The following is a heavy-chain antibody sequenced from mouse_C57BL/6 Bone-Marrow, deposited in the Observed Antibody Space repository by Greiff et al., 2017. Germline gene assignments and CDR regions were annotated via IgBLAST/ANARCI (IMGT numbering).Heavy chain of an antibody. CDR2: ISYDGSN. V-gene: IGHV3-6*01. CDR3: ARVDYGPFAY. CDR1: GYSITSGYY. J-gene: IGHJ3*01. D-gene: IGHD1-2*01. Sequence: EVQLVESGPGLVKPSQSLSLTCSVTGYSITSGYYWNWIRQFPGNKLEWMGYISYDGSNNYNPSLKNRISITRDTSKNQFFLKLNSVTTEDTATYYCARVDYGPFAYWGQGTLVTVSA.